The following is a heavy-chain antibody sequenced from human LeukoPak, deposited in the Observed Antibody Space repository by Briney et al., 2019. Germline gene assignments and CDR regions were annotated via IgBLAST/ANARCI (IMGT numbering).Heavy chain of an antibody. CDR1: GYTFTSYG. D-gene: IGHD3-22*01. V-gene: IGHV1-18*01. Sequence: GASVKVSCKASGYTFTSYGILWVRQAPGQGLEWMGWISAYNGNTNYAQKVQGRVTMTTDTSTSTAYMEMRSLRSDDTAVYYCARVTGYMIEDYFDSWGQGTLVTVSS. CDR2: ISAYNGNT. CDR3: ARVTGYMIEDYFDS. J-gene: IGHJ4*02.